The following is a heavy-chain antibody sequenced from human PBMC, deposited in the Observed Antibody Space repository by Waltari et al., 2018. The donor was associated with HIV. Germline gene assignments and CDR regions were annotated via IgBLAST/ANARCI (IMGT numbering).Heavy chain of an antibody. CDR1: GGSFSGYY. V-gene: IGHV4-34*01. CDR2: INHSGST. CDR3: ARGRGSMARGVFFDY. J-gene: IGHJ4*02. Sequence: QVQLQQWGAGLLKPSETLSLNCAVYGGSFSGYYWSWIRQPPGKGLGWIGEINHSGSTNYNPSLKSRVTISADTSKNQFSLKLSSVTAADTAVYYCARGRGSMARGVFFDYWGQGTLVTVSS. D-gene: IGHD3-10*01.